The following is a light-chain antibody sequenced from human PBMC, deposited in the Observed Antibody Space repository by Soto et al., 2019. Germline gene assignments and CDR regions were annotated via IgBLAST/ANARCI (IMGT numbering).Light chain of an antibody. CDR1: SSDVGCYNY. V-gene: IGLV2-14*01. J-gene: IGLJ1*01. CDR2: EGN. CDR3: SAKTRSRTPFA. Sequence: QSALTQPASVSGSPGRSITISCTGTSSDVGCYNYVSWYQAHPVNAPRLMIYEGNNLTSVVPNRFSCSKSGNTASMTISGLQAEDEAAYYCSAKTRSRTPFAFGTGTQVTVL.